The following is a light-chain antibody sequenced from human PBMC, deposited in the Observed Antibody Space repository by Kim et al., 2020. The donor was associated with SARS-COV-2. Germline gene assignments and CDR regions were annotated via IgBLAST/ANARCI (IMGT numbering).Light chain of an antibody. Sequence: SSELTQDPAVSVALGQTVKITCQGDSLKTSYATWYQQKPGQAPVLVIYGKNNRPSGIPDRFSGSSSANTASLTITGAQAEDAADYYCSSRDTTNNHVVFG. J-gene: IGLJ3*02. V-gene: IGLV3-19*01. CDR2: GKN. CDR3: SSRDTTNNHVV. CDR1: SLKTSY.